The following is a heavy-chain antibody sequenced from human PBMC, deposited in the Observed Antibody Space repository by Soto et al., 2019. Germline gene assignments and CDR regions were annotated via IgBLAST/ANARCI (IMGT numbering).Heavy chain of an antibody. Sequence: QVQLVESGGGVVQPGRSLRLSCAASGFTFSSYGMHWVRQAPGKGLEWVAGIWYDGSNKYYADSVKGRFTISRDNSKNPLYLQMNSLRAEDTAVYYCARDQDYDCWSGPRGGHMGVWGKGTTVTVSS. CDR3: ARDQDYDCWSGPRGGHMGV. J-gene: IGHJ6*03. CDR2: IWYDGSNK. D-gene: IGHD3-3*01. V-gene: IGHV3-33*01. CDR1: GFTFSSYG.